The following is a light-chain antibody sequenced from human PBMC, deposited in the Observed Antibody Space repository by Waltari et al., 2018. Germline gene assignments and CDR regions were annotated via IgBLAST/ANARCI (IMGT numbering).Light chain of an antibody. CDR2: TLA. J-gene: IGKJ2*01. CDR1: QSLLNSDGGYTN. CDR3: MQRLEFPYT. Sequence: DIVMTQTPLSLPVTPGEPASISCRSIQSLLNSDGGYTNVDWFLQKPGQSPQLLIYTLADRASGVPDRFSGTGSGSNFSLKISRVEAEDVGVYYCMQRLEFPYTFGQGTRLDIK. V-gene: IGKV2-40*01.